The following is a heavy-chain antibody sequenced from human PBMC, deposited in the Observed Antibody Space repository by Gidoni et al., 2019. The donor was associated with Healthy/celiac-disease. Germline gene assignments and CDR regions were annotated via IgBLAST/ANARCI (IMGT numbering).Heavy chain of an antibody. J-gene: IGHJ4*02. CDR3: ARAYEYSSSPGYYYFDY. CDR1: GFTFSSYA. V-gene: IGHV3-64*01. CDR2: ISRNGGST. D-gene: IGHD6-6*01. Sequence: EVQLVESGGGLVQPGGSLSLSCAASGFTFSSYAMHWVRQAPGKGLEYVSAISRNGGSTYYANSVKGRFTISRDNSKNTLYLQMGSLRAEDMAVYYCARAYEYSSSPGYYYFDYWGQGTLVTVSS.